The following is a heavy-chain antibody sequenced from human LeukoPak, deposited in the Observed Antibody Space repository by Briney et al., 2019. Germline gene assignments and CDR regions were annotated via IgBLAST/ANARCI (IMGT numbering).Heavy chain of an antibody. Sequence: PGRSLRLSCAASGFTFSSYAMHWVRQAPGKGLEWVAVISYDGSNKYYADSVKGRSTISRDNSKNTLYLQMNSLRAEDTAVYYCASTDIVGATSPSYYYYGMDVWGQGTTVTVSS. CDR3: ASTDIVGATSPSYYYYGMDV. J-gene: IGHJ6*02. V-gene: IGHV3-30-3*01. CDR1: GFTFSSYA. D-gene: IGHD1-26*01. CDR2: ISYDGSNK.